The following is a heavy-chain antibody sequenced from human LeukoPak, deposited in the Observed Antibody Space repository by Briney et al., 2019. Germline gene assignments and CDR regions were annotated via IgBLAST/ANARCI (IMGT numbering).Heavy chain of an antibody. V-gene: IGHV3-48*03. Sequence: GGSLRLSCAASGFTFSSYEMNWVRQAPGKGLEWVSYISSSGSTIYYADSVKGRFTISRDYAKNSLYLQMNSLRAEDTAVYYCARVEMALDDAFDIWGQGTMVTVSS. CDR1: GFTFSSYE. CDR3: ARVEMALDDAFDI. D-gene: IGHD5-24*01. CDR2: ISSSGSTI. J-gene: IGHJ3*02.